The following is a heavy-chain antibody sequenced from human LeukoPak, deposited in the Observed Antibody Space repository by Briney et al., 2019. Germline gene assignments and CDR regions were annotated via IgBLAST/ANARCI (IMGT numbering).Heavy chain of an antibody. CDR1: GGSISSSSYY. V-gene: IGHV4-39*07. Sequence: SETLSLTCTVSGGSISSSSYYWGWIRQPPGKGLEWIGSIYYSGSTYYNPSLKSRVTISVDTSKNQFSLKLSSVTAADTAVYYCARDQPDYSSYYMDVWGKGTTVTVSS. CDR2: IYYSGST. D-gene: IGHD4-11*01. CDR3: ARDQPDYSSYYMDV. J-gene: IGHJ6*03.